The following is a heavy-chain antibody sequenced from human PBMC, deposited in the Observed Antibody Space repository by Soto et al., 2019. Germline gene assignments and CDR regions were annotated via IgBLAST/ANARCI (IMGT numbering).Heavy chain of an antibody. D-gene: IGHD1-26*01. J-gene: IGHJ5*02. CDR3: AKDLKVVGATRWGFDA. CDR2: ISNDGSRK. Sequence: QVQLVASGGDVVQPGRSLRLSCEASGFTFSYFGTHWVRQAPGKGLEWVAAISNDGSRKYYGDSVKGRITISRDNSKNTLYLQMDSLRDEDTAVYYCAKDLKVVGATRWGFDAWGQGTLVTVSS. V-gene: IGHV3-30*18. CDR1: GFTFSYFG.